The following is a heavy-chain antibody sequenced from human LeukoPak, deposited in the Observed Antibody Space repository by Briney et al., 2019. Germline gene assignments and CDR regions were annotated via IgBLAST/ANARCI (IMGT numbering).Heavy chain of an antibody. Sequence: PGGSLRLSCAVSGFIVSSNYMTWVRQAPGKGLEWVSVIYSGGRTYYADSVKGRFTTSRDNSKNTLYLQMNSLRAEDTAVYYCAKDRGNFGSGSEDYYGIDVWGQGTTVTVSS. CDR2: IYSGGRT. V-gene: IGHV3-66*01. CDR3: AKDRGNFGSGSEDYYGIDV. J-gene: IGHJ6*02. D-gene: IGHD3-10*01. CDR1: GFIVSSNY.